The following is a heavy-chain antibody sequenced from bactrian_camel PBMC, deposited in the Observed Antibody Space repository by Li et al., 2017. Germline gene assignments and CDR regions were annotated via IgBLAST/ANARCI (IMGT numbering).Heavy chain of an antibody. CDR3: ARWAPLGLDEFDY. D-gene: IGHD5*01. Sequence: VQLVESGGGSVQAGESLRLSCTASGFTFDDSDMIWFRQAPGNECESVATMNSDGSTEYAESVKGRFTISRDNSKKELYLQMNSLKSEDTALYYCARWAPLGLDEFDYWGQGTQVTVS. CDR1: GFTFDDSD. J-gene: IGHJ4*01. CDR2: TMNSDGST. V-gene: IGHV3-1*01.